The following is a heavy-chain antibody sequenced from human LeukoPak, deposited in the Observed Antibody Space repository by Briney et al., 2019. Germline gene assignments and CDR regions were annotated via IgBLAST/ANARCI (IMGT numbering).Heavy chain of an antibody. CDR3: ARLSRYYCGGDCYSRFFDY. J-gene: IGHJ4*02. Sequence: SETLSLTCTVSGYSISSGYYWGWIRQPPGKGLEWIGSIYHSGSTYYNPSLKSRVTISVDTSKNQFSLKLSSVTAADTAVYYCARLSRYYCGGDCYSRFFDYWGQGTLVTVSS. CDR1: GYSISSGYY. D-gene: IGHD2-21*02. CDR2: IYHSGST. V-gene: IGHV4-38-2*02.